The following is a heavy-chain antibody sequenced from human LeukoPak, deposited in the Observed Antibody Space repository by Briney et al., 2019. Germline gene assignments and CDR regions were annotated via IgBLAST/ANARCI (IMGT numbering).Heavy chain of an antibody. V-gene: IGHV3-7*01. CDR2: INQDGSEK. CDR1: RFAFSTYW. D-gene: IGHD2-2*01. J-gene: IGHJ4*02. Sequence: GGSLRLSCAASRFAFSTYWMSWARQAPGKGLEWVANINQDGSEKYYLDSVEGRFTISRDNAKNSLYLQMNSLRAEDTAVYYCAREGSTSCFDYWGQGTLVTVSS. CDR3: AREGSTSCFDY.